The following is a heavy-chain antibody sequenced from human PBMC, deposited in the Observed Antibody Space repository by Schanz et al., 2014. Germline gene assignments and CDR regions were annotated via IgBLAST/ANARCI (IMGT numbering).Heavy chain of an antibody. Sequence: EVQLVESGGGLVQPGGSLRLSCAASGFSVGNKYMNWVRQAPGKGLEWVSSFNDGGVNKYYADSVKGRFTISSDNSKSTLYLQMSSLRAEDTAVYYCARPALSFGDNCLDPWGQGTLVTVSS. D-gene: IGHD3-10*01. V-gene: IGHV3-66*01. CDR2: NDGGVNK. CDR3: ARPALSFGDNCLDP. J-gene: IGHJ5*02. CDR1: GFSVGNKY.